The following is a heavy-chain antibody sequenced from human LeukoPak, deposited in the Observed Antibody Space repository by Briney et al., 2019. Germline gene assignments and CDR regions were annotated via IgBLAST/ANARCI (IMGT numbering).Heavy chain of an antibody. V-gene: IGHV1-18*01. D-gene: IGHD3-9*01. Sequence: GASVKVSCKASGGTFSSYAISWVRQAPGQGLEWMGWISAYNGNTNYAQKLQGRVTMTTDTSTSTAYMELRSLRSDDTAVYYCARGARYDILTGYPLYYYGMDVWGQGTTVTVSS. CDR3: ARGARYDILTGYPLYYYGMDV. CDR2: ISAYNGNT. CDR1: GGTFSSYA. J-gene: IGHJ6*02.